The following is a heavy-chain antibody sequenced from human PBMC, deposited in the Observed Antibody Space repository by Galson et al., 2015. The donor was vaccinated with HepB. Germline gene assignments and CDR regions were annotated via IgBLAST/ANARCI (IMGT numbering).Heavy chain of an antibody. J-gene: IGHJ6*03. V-gene: IGHV4-34*01. CDR1: GGSFSGYY. CDR2: INHSGST. D-gene: IGHD3-3*01. CDR3: ARGWRGGRFSGRGSYYYYYMDV. Sequence: SETLSLTCAVYGGSFSGYYWSWIRQPPGKGLEWIGEINHSGSTNYNPSLKSRVTISVDTSKNQFSLKLSSVTAADTAVYYCARGWRGGRFSGRGSYYYYYMDVWGQGTRVTVSS.